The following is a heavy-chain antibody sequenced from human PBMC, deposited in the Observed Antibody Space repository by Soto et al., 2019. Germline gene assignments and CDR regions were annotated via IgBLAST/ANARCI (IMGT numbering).Heavy chain of an antibody. V-gene: IGHV3-11*05. J-gene: IGHJ6*02. CDR3: ARDQHDYGGNSGAPYYYYGMDV. Sequence: GGSLRLSCAASGFTFSDYYMSWIRQAPGKGLEWVSYISSSSSYTNYADSVKGRFTISRDNAKNSLYLQMNSLRAEDTAVYYCARDQHDYGGNSGAPYYYYGMDVWGQGTTVTVSS. CDR1: GFTFSDYY. D-gene: IGHD4-17*01. CDR2: ISSSSSYT.